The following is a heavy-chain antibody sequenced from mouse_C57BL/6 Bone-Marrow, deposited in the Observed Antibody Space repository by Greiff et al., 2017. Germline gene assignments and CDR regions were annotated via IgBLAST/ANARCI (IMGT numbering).Heavy chain of an antibody. J-gene: IGHJ1*03. CDR3: ARRANWDPSYWYFDV. D-gene: IGHD4-1*01. CDR1: GYAFSSYW. CDR2: IYPGDGDT. Sequence: QVQLQQSGAELVKPGASVKISCKASGYAFSSYWMNWVKQRPGKGLEWIGQIYPGDGDTNYNGKFKGKATLTADKSSSTAYMQLSSLTSEDSAVYFCARRANWDPSYWYFDVWGTGTTVTVSS. V-gene: IGHV1-80*01.